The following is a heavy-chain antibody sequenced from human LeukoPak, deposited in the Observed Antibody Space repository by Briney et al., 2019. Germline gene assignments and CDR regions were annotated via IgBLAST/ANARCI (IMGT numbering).Heavy chain of an antibody. Sequence: PSQTLSLTCTVSGGSISSGGYYWSWIRQPPGKGLEWIGYIYHSGSTYYNPSLKSRVTISVDRSKNQFSLKLSSVTAADTAVYYCARLPFGEIVGASNPWGQGTLVTVSS. CDR2: IYHSGST. CDR3: ARLPFGEIVGASNP. J-gene: IGHJ5*02. CDR1: GGSISSGGYY. V-gene: IGHV4-30-2*01. D-gene: IGHD1-26*01.